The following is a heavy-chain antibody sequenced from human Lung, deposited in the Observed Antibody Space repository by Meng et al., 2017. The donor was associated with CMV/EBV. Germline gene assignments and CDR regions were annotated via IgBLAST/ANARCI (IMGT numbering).Heavy chain of an antibody. J-gene: IGHJ3*01. CDR1: GINLNTYW. CDR2: IYSDGIST. D-gene: IGHD3-10*01. CDR3: AREPGRGAFDV. Sequence: GGSXRLXCAVSGINLNTYWMHWVRQVPGKGLVWLSRIYSDGISTRYADSVKGRFTISRDNTNNTLYLQMNGLRAEDTAVYYCAREPGRGAFDVWGQGTKVT. V-gene: IGHV3-74*01.